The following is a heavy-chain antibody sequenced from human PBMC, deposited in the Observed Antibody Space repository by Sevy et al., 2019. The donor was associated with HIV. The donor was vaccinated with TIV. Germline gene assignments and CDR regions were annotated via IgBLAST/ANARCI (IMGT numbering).Heavy chain of an antibody. J-gene: IGHJ5*02. CDR2: IKQDGSEK. Sequence: CGYLRLSCAASGFTFSSYWMSWVRQAPGKGLEWVTNIKQDGSEKYYVDSVKGRFTISRVNAKNSLYLQMNSLRAEDTAVDYCARATMDNWFDPWGQGTLVTVSS. CDR1: GFTFSSYW. V-gene: IGHV3-7*01. D-gene: IGHD3-10*01. CDR3: ARATMDNWFDP.